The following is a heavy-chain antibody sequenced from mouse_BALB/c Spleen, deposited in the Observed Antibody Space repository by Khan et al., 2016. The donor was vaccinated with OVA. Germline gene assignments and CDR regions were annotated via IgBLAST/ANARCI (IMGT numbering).Heavy chain of an antibody. V-gene: IGHV1-9*01. CDR1: GYTFSSYW. J-gene: IGHJ3*01. D-gene: IGHD1-1*01. Sequence: VQLQQSGAELMKPGASVKISCKATGYTFSSYWIEWVKQRPGHGLEWIGEILPGSGRNNYNEKFKGKATFTADTSSNTASKTLSSLTSEDSAVYYCARGNYYGSSSLFCYWGQGTLVTVSA. CDR3: ARGNYYGSSSLFCY. CDR2: ILPGSGRN.